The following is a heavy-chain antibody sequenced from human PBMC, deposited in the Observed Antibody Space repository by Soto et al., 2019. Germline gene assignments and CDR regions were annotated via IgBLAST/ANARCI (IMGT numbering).Heavy chain of an antibody. CDR1: GYIFKNYG. CDR2: ISTNNGYT. V-gene: IGHV1-18*01. J-gene: IGHJ6*02. CDR3: ARDPNRYYYDSSGYNGMDV. Sequence: ASVKVSCKAFGYIFKNYGFCWVRQAPGQGLEWMGWISTNNGYTNYAQKFQGRVTMTTDTSTSTAYMELRSLRSDDTAMYYCARDPNRYYYDSSGYNGMDVWGQGTTVTVSS. D-gene: IGHD3-22*01.